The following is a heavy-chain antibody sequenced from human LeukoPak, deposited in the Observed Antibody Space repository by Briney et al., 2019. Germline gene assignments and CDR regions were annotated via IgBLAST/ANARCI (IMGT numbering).Heavy chain of an antibody. CDR2: IKQDGSEK. D-gene: IGHD3-3*01. CDR3: ARDLDYDFWSGYLDY. CDR1: GFTFSSYW. J-gene: IGHJ4*02. Sequence: PGGSLRLSCAASGFTFSSYWMSWVRQAPGKGLEWVANIKQDGSEKYYVDSVKGRFTISRDNAKNSLYLQMNSLRAEGTAVYYCARDLDYDFWSGYLDYWGQGTLVTVSS. V-gene: IGHV3-7*01.